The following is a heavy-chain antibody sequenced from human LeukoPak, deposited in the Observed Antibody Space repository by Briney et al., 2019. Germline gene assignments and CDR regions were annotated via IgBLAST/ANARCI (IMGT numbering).Heavy chain of an antibody. D-gene: IGHD6-6*01. J-gene: IGHJ4*02. Sequence: ASVKVSCKASGYTFTGYSMHWVRQAPGQGLEWMGWINPNSGGTNYAQKFQGRVTMTRDTSISTAYMELSRLRSDDTAVYYCASVRIELVRALDYWGQGTMVTVSS. CDR3: ASVRIELVRALDY. CDR2: INPNSGGT. V-gene: IGHV1-2*02. CDR1: GYTFTGYS.